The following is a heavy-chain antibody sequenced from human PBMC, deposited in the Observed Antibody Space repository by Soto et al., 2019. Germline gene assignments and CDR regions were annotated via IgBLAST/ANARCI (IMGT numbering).Heavy chain of an antibody. CDR3: ATGDYGGNSEGMDV. CDR2: IYYSGST. Sequence: SETLSLTCTVPGGSISSSSYYWGWFRQPPGKVLEWIGSIYYSGSTYYNPSLKSRVTISVDTSKNQFSLKLSSVTAADTAVYYGATGDYGGNSEGMDVWVQGTTVTVSS. CDR1: GGSISSSSYY. D-gene: IGHD4-17*01. V-gene: IGHV4-39*01. J-gene: IGHJ6*02.